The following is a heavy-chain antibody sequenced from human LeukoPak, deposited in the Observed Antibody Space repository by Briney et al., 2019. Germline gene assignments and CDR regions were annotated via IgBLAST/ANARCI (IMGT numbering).Heavy chain of an antibody. D-gene: IGHD5-12*01. CDR2: IYTSGST. Sequence: PSETLSLTCTVSGGSISSGSYYWSWIRQPAGKGLEWIGRIYTSGSTNYNPSLKSRVTISVDTSKNQFSLKLNSVTAADTAVYYCAVASSFFDYWGQGTLVTVSS. J-gene: IGHJ4*02. V-gene: IGHV4-61*02. CDR1: GGSISSGSYY. CDR3: AVASSFFDY.